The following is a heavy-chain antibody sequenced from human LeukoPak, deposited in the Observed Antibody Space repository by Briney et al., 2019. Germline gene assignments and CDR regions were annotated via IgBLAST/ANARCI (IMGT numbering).Heavy chain of an antibody. V-gene: IGHV3-48*03. CDR2: ISTSGTKR. J-gene: IGHJ5*02. CDR1: GVIFGSYE. Sequence: GGSLRLSCAASGVIFGSYEMNWVRQAPGRGLEWISYISTSGTKRNYADSVKGRFTISRDNANMSLYLQMDSLRVEDTAVYYCGRETTWNIFAPWGQGTLVTVSS. CDR3: GRETTWNIFAP. D-gene: IGHD1/OR15-1a*01.